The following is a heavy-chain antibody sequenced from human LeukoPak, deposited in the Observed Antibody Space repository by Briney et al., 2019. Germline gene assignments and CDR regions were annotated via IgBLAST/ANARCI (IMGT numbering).Heavy chain of an antibody. J-gene: IGHJ4*02. CDR2: ISSSGSTT. CDR1: GFTFSSYE. CDR3: ASQKGRIAVAVDY. V-gene: IGHV3-48*03. Sequence: PGGSLRLSCAASGFTFSSYEMNWVRQAPGKGLEWVSYISSSGSTTYYAASVKGRFTISRDNAKNSLYLQMNSLRVEDKAVYYCASQKGRIAVAVDYWGQGTLVTVSS. D-gene: IGHD6-19*01.